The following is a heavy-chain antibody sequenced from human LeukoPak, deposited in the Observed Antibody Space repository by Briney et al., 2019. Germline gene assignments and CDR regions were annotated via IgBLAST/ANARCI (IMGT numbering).Heavy chain of an antibody. CDR3: AAGLSV. D-gene: IGHD2/OR15-2a*01. CDR1: GFTFNTYT. Sequence: GGSLRLSCAASGFTFNTYTMNWVRQAPGKGLEWVSYISGSSGIIDYADSVRGRFTISRDNAKNSLYLQMNSLRAEDTALYYCAAGLSVWGQGTLVTVSS. J-gene: IGHJ4*02. V-gene: IGHV3-48*01. CDR2: ISGSSGII.